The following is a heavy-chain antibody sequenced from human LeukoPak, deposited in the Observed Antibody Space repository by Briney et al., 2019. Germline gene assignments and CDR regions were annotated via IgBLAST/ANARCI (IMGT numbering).Heavy chain of an antibody. CDR1: GFTFSSYG. V-gene: IGHV3-30*02. CDR3: AKDGSSYYYIYY. CDR2: ISYDGSNT. Sequence: GGSLRLSCAASGFTFSSYGMHWVRQAPGKGLEWLAFISYDGSNTYYADSVKGRFTVSRDDSKSTLYLQMNSLRADDTAVYYCAKDGSSYYYIYYWGQGTLVTVSS. J-gene: IGHJ4*02. D-gene: IGHD3-22*01.